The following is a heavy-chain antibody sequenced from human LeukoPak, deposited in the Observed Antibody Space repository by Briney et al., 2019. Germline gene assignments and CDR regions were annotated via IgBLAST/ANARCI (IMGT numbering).Heavy chain of an antibody. CDR1: GFTFDDYT. J-gene: IGHJ4*02. V-gene: IGHV3-43*01. D-gene: IGHD2-2*03. CDR3: AKDLSTSGWILGY. CDR2: ISWDAGST. Sequence: GGSLRLSCAASGFTFDDYTMHWVRQAPGKGLEWVSVISWDAGSTVYADSVKGRFTISRDNSKNSLYLQMNSLRTDDTALYYCAKDLSTSGWILGYWGQGTLVTVSS.